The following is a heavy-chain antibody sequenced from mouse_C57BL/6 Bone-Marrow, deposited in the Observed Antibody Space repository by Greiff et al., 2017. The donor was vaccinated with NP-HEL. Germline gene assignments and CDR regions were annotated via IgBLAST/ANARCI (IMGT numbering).Heavy chain of an antibody. Sequence: EVMLVESGGGLVQPGGSLSLSCAASGFTFTDYYMSWVRQPPGKALEWLGFIRNKANGYTTEYSASVKGRFTISRDNSQSILYLQMNALRAEDSATYYCARYIKGNWDGFDYWGQGTTLTVSS. D-gene: IGHD4-1*01. CDR2: IRNKANGYTT. J-gene: IGHJ2*01. V-gene: IGHV7-3*01. CDR1: GFTFTDYY. CDR3: ARYIKGNWDGFDY.